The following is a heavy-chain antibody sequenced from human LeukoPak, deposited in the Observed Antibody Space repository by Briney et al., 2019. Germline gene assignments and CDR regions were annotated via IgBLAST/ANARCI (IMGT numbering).Heavy chain of an antibody. Sequence: GGSLRLSCAASGFTSSSYAMSWVRQAPGKGLEWVSAISDSTYYADSVKGRFTISRDNSKNTLYLLMNSLRAEDTAVYFCARYCITTSCQDDNSYYGMDVWGQGTTVTVSS. V-gene: IGHV3-23*01. D-gene: IGHD2-2*01. CDR2: ISDST. CDR1: GFTSSSYA. CDR3: ARYCITTSCQDDNSYYGMDV. J-gene: IGHJ6*02.